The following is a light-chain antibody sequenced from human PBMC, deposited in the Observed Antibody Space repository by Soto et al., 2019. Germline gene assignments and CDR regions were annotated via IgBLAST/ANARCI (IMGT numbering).Light chain of an antibody. CDR2: GVS. Sequence: QSALTQPRSVSGSPGQSVTISCTGTNSDVGGYNYVSWYQQYPGKAPKLMISGVSERPSGVPDRFSGSKSGNTASLTISGLQAEDEADYYCSSYTTSSPLEVFGGGTKVTVL. CDR3: SSYTTSSPLEV. CDR1: NSDVGGYNY. V-gene: IGLV2-11*01. J-gene: IGLJ3*02.